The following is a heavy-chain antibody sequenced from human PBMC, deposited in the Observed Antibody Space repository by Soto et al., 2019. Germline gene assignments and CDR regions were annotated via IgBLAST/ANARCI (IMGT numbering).Heavy chain of an antibody. CDR3: ARGAAGMFDY. D-gene: IGHD6-13*01. CDR1: AFTFSSYN. CDR2: ISSSSTI. Sequence: GGSLRLSCAASAFTFSSYNMNWVRQAPGKGLEWVSSISSSSTIYYADSVKGRFTISRDNAKNSLYLQMNSLRDEDTAVYYCARGAAGMFDYWGQGTLVTVSS. J-gene: IGHJ4*02. V-gene: IGHV3-48*02.